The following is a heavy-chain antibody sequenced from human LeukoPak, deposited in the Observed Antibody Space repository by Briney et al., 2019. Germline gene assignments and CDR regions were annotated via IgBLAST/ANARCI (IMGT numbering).Heavy chain of an antibody. Sequence: PSETLSLTCIVSGGSISSSSYYWGWIRQPPGKGLEWIGSIYYSGSTYYNPSLKSRVTISVDKSKNQFSLKLSSVTAADTAVYYCARDKQQLDYWGQGTLVTVSS. CDR1: GGSISSSSYY. CDR3: ARDKQQLDY. J-gene: IGHJ4*02. CDR2: IYYSGST. V-gene: IGHV4-39*07. D-gene: IGHD6-13*01.